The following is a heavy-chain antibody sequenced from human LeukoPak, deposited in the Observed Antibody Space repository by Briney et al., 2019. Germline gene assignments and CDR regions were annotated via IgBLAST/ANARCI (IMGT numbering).Heavy chain of an antibody. CDR1: GASISSYY. CDR3: ARVGSARGWYFDL. Sequence: SETLSLTCTVSGASISSYYWSWIRQPPGKGLEWIGYIYYSGSTNYNPSLKSRVTISVDTSKNQFSLKLTSVTAADTAVYYCARVGSARGWYFDLWGRGTLVTVS. D-gene: IGHD2-15*01. CDR2: IYYSGST. V-gene: IGHV4-59*12. J-gene: IGHJ2*01.